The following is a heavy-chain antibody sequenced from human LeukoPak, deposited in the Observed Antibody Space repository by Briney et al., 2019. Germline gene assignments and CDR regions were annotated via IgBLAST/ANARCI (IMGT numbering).Heavy chain of an antibody. J-gene: IGHJ4*02. CDR3: ARAVMVRGVRFDY. Sequence: GASVKVSCKASGYTFTSYDINWVRQATGQGLEWMGWINPNSGNTGYAQKFQGRVTMTRNTSISTAYMELSSLRSEDTAVYYCARAVMVRGVRFDYWGQGTLVTVSS. V-gene: IGHV1-8*01. CDR1: GYTFTSYD. D-gene: IGHD3-10*01. CDR2: INPNSGNT.